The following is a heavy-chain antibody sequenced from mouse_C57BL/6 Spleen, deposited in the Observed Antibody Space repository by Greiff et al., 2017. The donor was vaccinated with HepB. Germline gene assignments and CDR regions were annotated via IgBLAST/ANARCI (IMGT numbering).Heavy chain of an antibody. Sequence: VQLQQSGPELVKPGASVKISCKASGYSFTSYYIHWVKQRPGQGLEWIGWIYPGSGNTKYNEKFKGKATLTADTSSSTAYMQLSSLTSEDSAVYYCARGDGYYPSSYWGQGTLVTVSA. J-gene: IGHJ3*01. D-gene: IGHD2-3*01. CDR3: ARGDGYYPSSY. CDR1: GYSFTSYY. V-gene: IGHV1-66*01. CDR2: IYPGSGNT.